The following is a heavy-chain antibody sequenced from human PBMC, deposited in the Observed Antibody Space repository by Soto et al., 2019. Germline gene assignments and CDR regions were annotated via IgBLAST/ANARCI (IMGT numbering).Heavy chain of an antibody. CDR2: IYYSGST. CDR1: GGSISSGGYY. V-gene: IGHV4-31*03. CDR3: ARGSVVAATLFDY. J-gene: IGHJ4*02. Sequence: QVQLQESGPGLVKPSQTLSLTCTLSGGSISSGGYYWSWIRQHPGKGLEWIGYIYYSGSTYYNPSLKSRVTISVDTSKNQFSLKLSSVTAADTAVYYCARGSVVAATLFDYWGQGTLVTVSS. D-gene: IGHD2-15*01.